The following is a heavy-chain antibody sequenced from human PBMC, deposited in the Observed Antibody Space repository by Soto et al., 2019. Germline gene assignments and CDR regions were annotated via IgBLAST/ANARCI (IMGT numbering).Heavy chain of an antibody. V-gene: IGHV3-30*03. CDR3: ASNYYDFWSGYYDYYYLDV. CDR1: GFTFTTCG. J-gene: IGHJ6*03. Sequence: QVQLVESGGGVVQPGRSLRLSCAASGFTFTTCGMHWVRQAPGKGLEWVALISHDGSNKYYAESVKGRFTISRDNSKNAVNLQMNSLRAEATAVYYCASNYYDFWSGYYDYYYLDVWGKGTAVTVSS. CDR2: ISHDGSNK. D-gene: IGHD3-3*01.